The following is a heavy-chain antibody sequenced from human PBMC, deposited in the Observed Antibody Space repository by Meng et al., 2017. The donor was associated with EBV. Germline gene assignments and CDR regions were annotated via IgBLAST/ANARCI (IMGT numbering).Heavy chain of an antibody. CDR2: LIPMVGAP. CDR3: ASESGRGFTPDY. Sequence: QGTLLQSGAEVKKPGSPGKVSCRTSGGTFRSDAVSWVRQAPGQGLEWMGGLIPMVGAPHYAQKFQGRVTIIADESTSTHSMELNSLRSEDTAMYYCASESGRGFTPDYWGQGTLVTVSS. CDR1: GGTFRSDA. J-gene: IGHJ4*02. D-gene: IGHD3-10*01. V-gene: IGHV1-69*01.